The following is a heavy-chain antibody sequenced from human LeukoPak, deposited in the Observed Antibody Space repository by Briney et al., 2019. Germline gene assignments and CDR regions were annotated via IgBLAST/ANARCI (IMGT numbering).Heavy chain of an antibody. CDR3: ARRAMVRKKGWFDP. CDR2: INHSGST. Sequence: SETLSLTCAVYGGSFSGYYWSWIRQPPGKGLEWIGEINHSGSTNYNPSLKSRVTISVDTSKNQFSLKLSSATAADTAVYYCARRAMVRKKGWFDPWGQGTLVTVSS. D-gene: IGHD3-10*01. J-gene: IGHJ5*02. CDR1: GGSFSGYY. V-gene: IGHV4-34*01.